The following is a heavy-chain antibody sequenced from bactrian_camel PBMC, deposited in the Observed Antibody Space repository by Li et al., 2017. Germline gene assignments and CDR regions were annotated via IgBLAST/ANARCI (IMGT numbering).Heavy chain of an antibody. CDR2: VDRDGTT. V-gene: IGHV3S53*01. CDR3: AIDTYCSDGWPVEFAD. D-gene: IGHD2*01. Sequence: HVQLVESGGGSVQAGGSLTLSCSVSQDISTGVCMAYFRQVPGKEAEKVAAVDRDGTTIYEDSVKGRFTTRKDNAKNTLYLQINSLKPEDTAMYYCAIDTYCSDGWPVEFADWGQGTQVTVS. CDR1: QDISTGVC. J-gene: IGHJ4*01.